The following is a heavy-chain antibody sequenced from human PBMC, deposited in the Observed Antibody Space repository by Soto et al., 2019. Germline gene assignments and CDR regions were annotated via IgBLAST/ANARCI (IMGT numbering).Heavy chain of an antibody. D-gene: IGHD3-10*01. V-gene: IGHV3-30*18. Sequence: QVQLVESGGGVVQPGRSLRLSCAASGFTFSSFGMHWVHQAPGKGLEWVAVISNDGSNKYYADSVKGRFTISRDNSKNTLYLQMNSLRAEDTAVYYCAKVSITMARYYYGMDVWGQGTTVTVSS. CDR1: GFTFSSFG. J-gene: IGHJ6*02. CDR2: ISNDGSNK. CDR3: AKVSITMARYYYGMDV.